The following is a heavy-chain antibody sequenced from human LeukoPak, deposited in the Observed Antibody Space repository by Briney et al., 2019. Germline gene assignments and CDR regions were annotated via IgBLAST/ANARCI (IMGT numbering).Heavy chain of an antibody. CDR1: GFIFSTYS. J-gene: IGHJ1*01. Sequence: PGGSLRLSCAASGFIFSTYSMSWVRQAPGKGLEWVSYISSSSSSTIYYADSMKGRFTISRDNAKNSLYLQMNSLRDEDTAVYYCARDGFQHWGQGTLVTVSS. CDR3: ARDGFQH. CDR2: ISSSSSSTI. V-gene: IGHV3-48*02.